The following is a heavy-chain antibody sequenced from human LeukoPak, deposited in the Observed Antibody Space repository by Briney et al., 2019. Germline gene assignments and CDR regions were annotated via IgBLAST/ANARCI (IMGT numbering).Heavy chain of an antibody. V-gene: IGHV5-51*01. CDR1: GYSFTNYW. D-gene: IGHD3-3*01. Sequence: GESLKISCKGSGYSFTNYWIGWVRQMPGKGLEWMGIIYPADSDTRYSPSFQGQVTISADKSISTAYLQWSSLKASDTAIYYCATVAYNFWSGYLHWGQGTLVTASS. J-gene: IGHJ4*02. CDR3: ATVAYNFWSGYLH. CDR2: IYPADSDT.